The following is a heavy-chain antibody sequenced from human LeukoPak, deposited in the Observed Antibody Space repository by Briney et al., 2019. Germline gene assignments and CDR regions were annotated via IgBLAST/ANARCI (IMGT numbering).Heavy chain of an antibody. D-gene: IGHD3-22*01. CDR1: GFTFSNSA. CDR3: AKEYYYDSSGYYH. CDR2: ISGSGGST. J-gene: IGHJ5*02. V-gene: IGHV3-23*01. Sequence: PGGSLRLSCVASGFTFSNSAMAWVRQAPGKGLEWVSAISGSGGSTYYADSVKGRFTISRDNSKNTLYLQMNSLRAEDTAVYYCAKEYYYDSSGYYHWGQGTLVTVSS.